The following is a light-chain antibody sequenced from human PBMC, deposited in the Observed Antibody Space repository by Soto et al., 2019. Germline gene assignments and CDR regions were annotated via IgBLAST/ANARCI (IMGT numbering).Light chain of an antibody. CDR1: QSVSTSS. CDR2: GAS. V-gene: IGKV3-20*01. J-gene: IGKJ3*01. Sequence: LKNSVGAVSLYKGARATLSCRASQSVSTSSLAWYQQKGGQAPRLLSRGASSRATGIPDRFSGSGSGTDFTLTISSLEPEDFAVYYCQEYGISPRPFAHGANVDIK. CDR3: QEYGISPRP.